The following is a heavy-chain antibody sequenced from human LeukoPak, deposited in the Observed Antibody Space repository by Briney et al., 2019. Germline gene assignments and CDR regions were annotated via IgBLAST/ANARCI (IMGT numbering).Heavy chain of an antibody. V-gene: IGHV3-64*04. J-gene: IGHJ6*02. Sequence: PGGSLRLSCSASGFTFSSYAMHWVRQAPGKGLEYVSAISSNGGSTYYADSVKGRFTISRDNSKNTLYLQMNSLRAEDTAVYYCARDPGIAAAGTHYYYGMDVWGQGTTVTVSS. D-gene: IGHD6-13*01. CDR3: ARDPGIAAAGTHYYYGMDV. CDR2: ISSNGGST. CDR1: GFTFSSYA.